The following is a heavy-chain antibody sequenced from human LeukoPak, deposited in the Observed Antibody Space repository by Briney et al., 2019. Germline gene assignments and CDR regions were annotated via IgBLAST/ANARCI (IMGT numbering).Heavy chain of an antibody. CDR2: IYYSGST. D-gene: IGHD6-19*01. CDR1: GGSISSYY. V-gene: IGHV4-59*01. J-gene: IGHJ6*03. Sequence: SETLSLTCTVSGGSISSYYWSWIRQPPGKGLEWIGYIYYSGSTNYNPSLKSRVTISVDTSKNQFSLKLSSVTAADTAVYYCARSGGGWPHYYYYYMDVWGKGTTVTVSS. CDR3: ARSGGGWPHYYYYYMDV.